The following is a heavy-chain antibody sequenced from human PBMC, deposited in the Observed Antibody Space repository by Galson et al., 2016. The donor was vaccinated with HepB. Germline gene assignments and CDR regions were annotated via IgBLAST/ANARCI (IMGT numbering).Heavy chain of an antibody. D-gene: IGHD4-23*01. CDR1: GFTFSSYG. J-gene: IGHJ4*02. V-gene: IGHV3-33*01. CDR2: IWYDGSNK. CDR3: ARDTSVGINLYYFDF. Sequence: SLRLSCAASGFTFSSYGMHWVRQAPGKGLEWVAVIWYDGSNKYYADSVKGRFTISRDNSKNTLYLQVNSLRAEDTAVYHCARDTSVGINLYYFDFWGQGTLVTVSS.